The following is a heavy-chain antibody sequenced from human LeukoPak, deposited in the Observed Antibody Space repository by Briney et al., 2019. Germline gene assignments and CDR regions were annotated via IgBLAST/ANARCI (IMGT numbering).Heavy chain of an antibody. CDR1: GFTFSNAW. CDR2: IKSKTDGGTT. D-gene: IGHD6-13*01. J-gene: IGHJ4*02. Sequence: GSLRLSCAASGFTFSNAWMSWVRQAPGKGLEWVGRIKSKTDGGTTDYAAPVKGRFTISRDDSKNTLYLQMNSLKTEDTAVYYCTTDSSSWYDYDYWGQGTLVTVSS. CDR3: TTDSSSWYDYDY. V-gene: IGHV3-15*01.